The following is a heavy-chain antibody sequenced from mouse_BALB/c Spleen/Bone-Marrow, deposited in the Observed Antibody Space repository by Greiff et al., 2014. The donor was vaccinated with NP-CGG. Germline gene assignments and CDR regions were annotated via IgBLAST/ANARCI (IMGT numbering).Heavy chain of an antibody. Sequence: QVQLQQSGAELVRPGTSVKVSCKASGYAFTNYLIEWVKQRPGQGLEWIAMINPGSGGTNYNEKFKGKATLTADKSSSTAYMQLSSLTSDDSAVYFCARRDGSYFDYWGQGTTLTVSS. D-gene: IGHD3-3*01. CDR3: ARRDGSYFDY. V-gene: IGHV1-54*01. CDR1: GYAFTNYL. J-gene: IGHJ2*01. CDR2: INPGSGGT.